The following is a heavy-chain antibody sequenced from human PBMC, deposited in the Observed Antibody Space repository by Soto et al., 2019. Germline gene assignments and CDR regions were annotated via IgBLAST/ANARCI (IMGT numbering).Heavy chain of an antibody. CDR3: AKVPQDYSSSWYWAFDY. CDR1: GFTFSSYA. Sequence: GGSLRLSCAASGFTFSSYAMSWVRQAPGKGLEWVSAISGSGGSTYYADSVKGRFTISRDNSKNTLYLQMNSLRAEDTAVYYCAKVPQDYSSSWYWAFDYWGQGTLVTVSS. V-gene: IGHV3-23*01. CDR2: ISGSGGST. D-gene: IGHD6-13*01. J-gene: IGHJ4*02.